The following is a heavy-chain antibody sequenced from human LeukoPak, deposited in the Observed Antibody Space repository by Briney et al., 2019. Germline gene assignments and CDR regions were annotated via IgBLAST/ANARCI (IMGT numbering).Heavy chain of an antibody. V-gene: IGHV3-48*01. Sequence: SGGSLRLSCAASGFNFSAYSMNWVRQAPGKGLEWVSYISRSSDAIYDADSVKGRFTISRDNAKNLLFLQMTSLGVEDTALYYCARGDSDHYITLDYWGQGNLVTVSS. D-gene: IGHD4-17*01. CDR1: GFNFSAYS. J-gene: IGHJ4*02. CDR2: ISRSSDAI. CDR3: ARGDSDHYITLDY.